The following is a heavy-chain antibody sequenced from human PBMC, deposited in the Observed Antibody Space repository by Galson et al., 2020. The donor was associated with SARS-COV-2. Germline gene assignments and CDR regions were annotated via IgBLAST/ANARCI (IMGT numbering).Heavy chain of an antibody. CDR2: IYYSGSA. V-gene: IGHV4-39*07. CDR1: GGSIRFSTAY. Sequence: ASETLSLTCTVSGGSIRFSTAYWGWVRQPPGKGLEWIGSIYYSGSAYYNPSLKSRVTISVDTSKNQFSLRLTSVTAADTAMYYCVRDSLQLQRPGTDEGDYWGQGTLVTVSS. J-gene: IGHJ4*02. D-gene: IGHD1-1*01. CDR3: VRDSLQLQRPGTDEGDY.